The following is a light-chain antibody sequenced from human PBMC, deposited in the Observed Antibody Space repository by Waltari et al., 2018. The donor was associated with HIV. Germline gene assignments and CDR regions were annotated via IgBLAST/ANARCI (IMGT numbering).Light chain of an antibody. Sequence: QSVLTQPPSASGTPGQRVNISSSGGTSTIGSNLVTWYRQFPGEAPKLLIYTNIGRPSGVPDRFSGSKSGTSASLAISGLQSEDEADFYCAVWDDSLRGVLFGGGTRLTGL. CDR2: TNI. CDR3: AVWDDSLRGVL. V-gene: IGLV1-44*01. CDR1: TSTIGSNL. J-gene: IGLJ3*02.